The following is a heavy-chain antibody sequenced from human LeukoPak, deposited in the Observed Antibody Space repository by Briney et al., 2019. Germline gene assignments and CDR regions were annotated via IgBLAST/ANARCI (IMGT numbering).Heavy chain of an antibody. CDR2: INHSGST. J-gene: IGHJ4*02. CDR1: GGSFSGYY. V-gene: IGHV4-34*01. CDR3: ARGLPRSGGYHNY. Sequence: PSETLSLTCAVYGGSFSGYYWSWIRQPPGKGLEWIGEINHSGSTNYNPSLKSRVTISVDTSKNQFSLKLSSATAADTAVYYCARGLPRSGGYHNYWGQGTLVTVSS. D-gene: IGHD3-22*01.